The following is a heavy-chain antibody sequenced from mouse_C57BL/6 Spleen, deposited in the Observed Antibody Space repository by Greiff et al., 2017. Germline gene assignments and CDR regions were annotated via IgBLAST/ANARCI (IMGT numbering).Heavy chain of an antibody. CDR1: GYAFSSYW. J-gene: IGHJ3*01. CDR3: ALDSSGYFAY. V-gene: IGHV1-80*01. Sequence: QVQLKESGAELVKPGASVKISCKASGYAFSSYWMNWVKQRPGKGLEWIGQIYPGDGDTNYNGKFKGKATLTADKSSSTAYMQLSSLTSEDSAVYFCALDSSGYFAYWGQGTLVTVSA. CDR2: IYPGDGDT. D-gene: IGHD3-2*02.